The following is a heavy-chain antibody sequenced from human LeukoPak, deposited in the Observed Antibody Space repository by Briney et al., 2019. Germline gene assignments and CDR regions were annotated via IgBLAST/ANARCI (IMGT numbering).Heavy chain of an antibody. Sequence: PSETLSLTCTVSGGSISSYYWSWLRQPAGKGLEWIGRIYTSGSPNYNPSLKGRVTMSVDTSKNQFSLKLTSVTAADTAVYYCARLLNWGSGLDYWGQGTLVTVSS. CDR1: GGSISSYY. J-gene: IGHJ4*02. D-gene: IGHD7-27*01. CDR3: ARLLNWGSGLDY. CDR2: IYTSGSP. V-gene: IGHV4-4*07.